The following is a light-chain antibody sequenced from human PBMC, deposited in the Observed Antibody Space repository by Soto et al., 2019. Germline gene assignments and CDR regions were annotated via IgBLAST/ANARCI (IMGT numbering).Light chain of an antibody. V-gene: IGKV3-20*01. Sequence: EIVLTQSPGTLSLSPGERATLSCRASQSVTSSYLAWYQQRPGQAPRLLIYGASSRATGIPDRFSGSGSGTDFPLTISRLEPEDFAVYYCQQYGGSPFTFGPGTKVDIK. CDR1: QSVTSSY. J-gene: IGKJ3*01. CDR3: QQYGGSPFT. CDR2: GAS.